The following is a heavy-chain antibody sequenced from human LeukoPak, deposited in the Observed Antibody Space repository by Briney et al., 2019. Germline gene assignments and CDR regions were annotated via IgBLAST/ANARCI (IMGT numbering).Heavy chain of an antibody. CDR2: IYYSGST. J-gene: IGHJ5*02. V-gene: IGHV4-39*07. CDR3: ARVLWFGELRFDP. D-gene: IGHD3-10*01. CDR1: GGSISSSSYY. Sequence: PSETLSLTCTVSGGSISSSSYYWGWIRQPPGKGLEWIGSIYYSGSTYYNPSLKSRVTISVDTSKNQFSLNLRSVTAADTAVYYCARVLWFGELRFDPWGQGTLVTVSS.